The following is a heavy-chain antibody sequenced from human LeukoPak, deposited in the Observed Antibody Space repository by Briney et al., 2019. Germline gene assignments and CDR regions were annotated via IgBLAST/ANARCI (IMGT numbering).Heavy chain of an antibody. CDR2: IYYSGST. J-gene: IGHJ5*02. Sequence: SETLSLTCTVSGGSISSGDYYWSWIRQPPGKGLEWIAYIYYSGSTYYNPPLKSRVTISVDTSKNQFSLKLSSVTAADTAVYYCARRRRDPKWFDPWGQGTQVTVSS. CDR3: ARRRRDPKWFDP. CDR1: GGSISSGDYY. V-gene: IGHV4-30-4*01.